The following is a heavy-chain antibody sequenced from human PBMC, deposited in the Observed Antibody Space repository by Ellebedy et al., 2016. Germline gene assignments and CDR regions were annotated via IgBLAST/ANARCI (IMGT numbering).Heavy chain of an antibody. V-gene: IGHV1-46*01. CDR2: INPSGGST. CDR3: ARGSSGYDSVDY. CDR1: GYTFTSYY. Sequence: ASVKVSCXASGYTFTSYYMHWVRQAPGQGLEWMGIINPSGGSTSYAQKFQGRVTMTRNTSISTAYMELSSLRSEDTAVYYCARGSSGYDSVDYWGQGTLVTVSS. J-gene: IGHJ4*02. D-gene: IGHD5-12*01.